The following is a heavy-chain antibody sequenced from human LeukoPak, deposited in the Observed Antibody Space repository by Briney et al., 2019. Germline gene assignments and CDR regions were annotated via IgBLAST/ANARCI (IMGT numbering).Heavy chain of an antibody. CDR2: IYSGGST. CDR3: ARVPRKSYYDSSGYYSRNNAFDI. Sequence: GGSLRLSCAASGFTVSSNYMSWVRQAPRKGLEWVSVIYSGGSTYYADSVKGRFTISRDNSKNTLYLQMNSLRAEDTAVYYCARVPRKSYYDSSGYYSRNNAFDIWGQGTMVTVSS. J-gene: IGHJ3*02. CDR1: GFTVSSNY. D-gene: IGHD3-22*01. V-gene: IGHV3-53*01.